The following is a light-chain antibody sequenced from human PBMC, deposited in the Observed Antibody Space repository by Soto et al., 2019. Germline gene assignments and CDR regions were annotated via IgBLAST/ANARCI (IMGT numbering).Light chain of an antibody. J-gene: IGLJ2*01. CDR3: QAYDSSLRVSV. CDR2: GNS. CDR1: SSNIGAGYD. V-gene: IGLV1-40*01. Sequence: QSVLTQPPSVSGAPGQRVTISCTGSSSNIGAGYDVHWYQQLPGTAPKLLIYGNSNRPTGVPDRFSGSKSCTSAALAITGLQVEDEADDYCQAYDSSLRVSVFGGGTKLTV.